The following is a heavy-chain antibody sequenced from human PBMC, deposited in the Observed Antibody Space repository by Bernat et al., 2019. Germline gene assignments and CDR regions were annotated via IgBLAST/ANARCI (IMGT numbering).Heavy chain of an antibody. Sequence: QVQLQQWGAGLLKPSETLSLTCAVYGGSFSGYYWSWIRQPPGKGLEWIGEINHSGSTNYNPSLKSRVTISVDTSKNQFSLKLSSVTAADTAVYYCARGTAVVGVAATVWFDPWGQGTLVTVSS. J-gene: IGHJ5*02. CDR2: INHSGST. V-gene: IGHV4-34*01. CDR1: GGSFSGYY. CDR3: ARGTAVVGVAATVWFDP. D-gene: IGHD2-15*01.